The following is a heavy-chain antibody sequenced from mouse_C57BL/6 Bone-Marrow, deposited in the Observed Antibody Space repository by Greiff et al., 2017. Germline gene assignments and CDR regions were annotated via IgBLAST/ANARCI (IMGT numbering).Heavy chain of an antibody. Sequence: VQVVESGPGLVQPSQSLSITCTVSGFSLTSYGVHWVRQSPGKGLEWLGVIWRGGSTDYNAAFMSRLSITKDNSKSQVFFKMNSLQAYDTAIYYCAKKGKKLLGGAMDYWGQGTSVTVSS. V-gene: IGHV2-5*01. D-gene: IGHD1-1*01. J-gene: IGHJ4*01. CDR1: GFSLTSYG. CDR3: AKKGKKLLGGAMDY. CDR2: IWRGGST.